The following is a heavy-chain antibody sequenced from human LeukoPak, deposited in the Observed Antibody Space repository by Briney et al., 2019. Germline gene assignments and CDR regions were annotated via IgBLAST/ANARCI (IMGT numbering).Heavy chain of an antibody. J-gene: IGHJ4*02. CDR2: IYYSGDT. Sequence: SETLSLTCTVSGGSISSSNYYWGWIRQPPGKGLEWIGSIYYSGDTYYNPSLKSRATISVDTPKNRFSLKLSSVTAADTAVYFCARHENIIIVPTAHAFDYWGQGTLVTVSS. CDR1: GGSISSSNYY. D-gene: IGHD2/OR15-2a*01. V-gene: IGHV4-39*01. CDR3: ARHENIIIVPTAHAFDY.